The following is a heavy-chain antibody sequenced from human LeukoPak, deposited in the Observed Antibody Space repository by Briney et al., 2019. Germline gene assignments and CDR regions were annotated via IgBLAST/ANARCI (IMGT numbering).Heavy chain of an antibody. CDR1: GFTFSSYS. Sequence: PGGSLRLSCAASGFTFSSYSMHWVRQAPGTGLEWVSSISSSRSYVYYADSVKGRFTISRDNAKNSLYLQMNSLRAEDTAVYYCARDGWYSSGWNAFDIWGQGTMVTVSS. CDR2: ISSSRSYV. V-gene: IGHV3-21*01. CDR3: ARDGWYSSGWNAFDI. D-gene: IGHD6-19*01. J-gene: IGHJ3*02.